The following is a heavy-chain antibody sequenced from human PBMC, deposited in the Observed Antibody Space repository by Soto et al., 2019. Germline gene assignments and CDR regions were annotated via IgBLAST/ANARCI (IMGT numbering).Heavy chain of an antibody. D-gene: IGHD1-7*01. CDR2: IYPVAAAS. CDR1: GYSFTSYC. J-gene: IGHJ3*02. V-gene: IGHV5-51*01. Sequence: VEALKISCKGSGYSFTSYCIGWVRQMPGKGLEWMGMIYPVAAASASSTSFQGKVLISADQCPSAAYQQWSNQKASDTAMYYCARHPVPIARTQDDAFDIWGQGTIVRVSS. CDR3: ARHPVPIARTQDDAFDI.